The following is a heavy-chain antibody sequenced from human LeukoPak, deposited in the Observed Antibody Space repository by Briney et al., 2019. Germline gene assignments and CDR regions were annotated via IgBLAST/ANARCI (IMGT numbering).Heavy chain of an antibody. V-gene: IGHV4-38-2*01. CDR3: TSLLYSSSSPY. D-gene: IGHD6-6*01. Sequence: SETLSLTCAVSGYSISSGYYLGWSRQPPGKGLEWIGSIYHSGSTYYNPSLKSRVTISVDTSKNQFSLKLSSVTAADTAVYYCTSLLYSSSSPYWGQGTLVTVSS. CDR1: GYSISSGYY. CDR2: IYHSGST. J-gene: IGHJ4*02.